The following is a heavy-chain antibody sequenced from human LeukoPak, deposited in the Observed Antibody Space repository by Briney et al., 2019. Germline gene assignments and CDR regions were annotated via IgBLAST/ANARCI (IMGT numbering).Heavy chain of an antibody. V-gene: IGHV4-59*01. Sequence: SETLSLTCAVYGGSFSGYYWSWIRQPPGKGLEWIGYIYYSGSTNYNPSLKSRVTISVDTSKNQFSLKLSSVTAADTAVYYCARVRYDSSGYFDYWGQGTLVTVSS. CDR2: IYYSGST. CDR3: ARVRYDSSGYFDY. D-gene: IGHD3-22*01. J-gene: IGHJ4*02. CDR1: GGSFSGYY.